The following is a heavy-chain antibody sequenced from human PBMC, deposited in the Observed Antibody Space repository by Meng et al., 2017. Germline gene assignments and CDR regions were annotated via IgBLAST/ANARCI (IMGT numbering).Heavy chain of an antibody. J-gene: IGHJ4*02. CDR1: GYTFTSYY. Sequence: ASVKVSCKASGYTFTSYYMHWVRQAPGQGLEWMGIINPSGGSTSYAQKFQGRVTMTRDTSTSTVYMELSSLRAEDTAVYYCAGERSLVGAFDYWGQGTLVTVSS. D-gene: IGHD1-26*01. CDR3: AGERSLVGAFDY. V-gene: IGHV1-46*01. CDR2: INPSGGST.